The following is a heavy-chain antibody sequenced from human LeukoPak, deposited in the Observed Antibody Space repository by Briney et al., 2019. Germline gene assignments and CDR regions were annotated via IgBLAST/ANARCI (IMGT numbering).Heavy chain of an antibody. CDR1: GYTFTGYY. CDR3: ARERYSGSYYVY. J-gene: IGHJ4*02. V-gene: IGHV1-2*02. D-gene: IGHD1-26*01. CDR2: INPNSGGT. Sequence: ASVKVSCKASGYTFTGYYMHWVRQAPGQGLEWMRWINPNSGGTNYAQKFQGRVTMTRDTSISTAYMELSRLRSDDTAVYYCARERYSGSYYVYWGQGTLVTVSS.